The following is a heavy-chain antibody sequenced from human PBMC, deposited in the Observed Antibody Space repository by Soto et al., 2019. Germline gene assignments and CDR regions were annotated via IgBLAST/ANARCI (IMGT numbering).Heavy chain of an antibody. Sequence: GGSLRLSCVASGITFSRSWMSWVRQAPGKGLEWVANIKQDGSEKYYADSVKGRFTISRDNSKNTLYLQMNSLRAEDTAVYYCAKDKYCGGDCYSSWYFDLWGRGTLVTVSS. J-gene: IGHJ2*01. V-gene: IGHV3-7*01. CDR1: GITFSRSW. CDR2: IKQDGSEK. CDR3: AKDKYCGGDCYSSWYFDL. D-gene: IGHD2-21*02.